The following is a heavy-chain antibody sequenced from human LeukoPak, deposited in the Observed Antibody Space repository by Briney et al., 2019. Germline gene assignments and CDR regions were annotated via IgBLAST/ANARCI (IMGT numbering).Heavy chain of an antibody. J-gene: IGHJ4*02. V-gene: IGHV3-11*01. CDR3: ARGNLFPAY. D-gene: IGHD2-2*01. CDR2: ISTGGSTI. CDR1: GFTFSDSY. Sequence: GGSLRLSCAASGFTFSDSYMSRIRQAPGKGLEWVSYISTGGSTIYYADSVKGRFTISRDNAKNSLYLQMNSLRAEDTAVYYCARGNLFPAYWGQGTLVTVSS.